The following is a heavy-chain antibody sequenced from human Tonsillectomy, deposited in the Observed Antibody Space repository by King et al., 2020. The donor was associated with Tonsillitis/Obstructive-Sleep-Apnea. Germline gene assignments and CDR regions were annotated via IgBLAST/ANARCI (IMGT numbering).Heavy chain of an antibody. J-gene: IGHJ6*02. Sequence: VQLVESGGGLIQPGGSVRLSCAASGFTVSSNYMSWVRQAPGKGLEWVSIIYSGGGTYYADSVKGRFTISRDNSKNTLYLQMNSLRAEDTAVYYCARDRFVVVTATIPVYYYYGLDVWGQGTTVTVSS. CDR3: ARDRFVVVTATIPVYYYYGLDV. V-gene: IGHV3-53*01. D-gene: IGHD2-2*02. CDR1: GFTVSSNY. CDR2: IYSGGGT.